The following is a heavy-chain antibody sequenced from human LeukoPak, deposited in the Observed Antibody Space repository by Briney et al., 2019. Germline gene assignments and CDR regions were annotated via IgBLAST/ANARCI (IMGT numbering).Heavy chain of an antibody. CDR2: ISSSGSYI. CDR1: GFTFSSYS. V-gene: IGHV3-21*01. CDR3: ARDEVRGYGYLGY. Sequence: GGSLRLSCAASGFTFSSYSMNWVRQAPGKGLEWVSSISSSGSYIYYADSVKGRFTISRDNAKNSLYLQMNSLRAEDTAVYYCARDEVRGYGYLGYWGQGTLVTVSS. J-gene: IGHJ4*02. D-gene: IGHD2-2*03.